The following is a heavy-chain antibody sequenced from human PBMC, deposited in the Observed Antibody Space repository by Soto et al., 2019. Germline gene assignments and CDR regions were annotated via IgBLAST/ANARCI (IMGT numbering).Heavy chain of an antibody. CDR1: GGSFTGYY. J-gene: IGHJ4*02. CDR3: ASTNSCGAIFGVATYHFDY. CDR2: INHSGST. V-gene: IGHV4-34*01. D-gene: IGHD3-3*01. Sequence: SETLSLTCAVYGGSFTGYYWSWIRQPPGKGLEWIGEINHSGSTNYNPSLKSRVTISADTSKNQFSLKLSSVTAADTAVYYCASTNSCGAIFGVATYHFDYWGQGTLVTVSS.